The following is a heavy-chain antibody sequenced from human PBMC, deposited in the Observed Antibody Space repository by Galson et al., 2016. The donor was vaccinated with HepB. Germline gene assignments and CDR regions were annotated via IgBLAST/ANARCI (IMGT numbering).Heavy chain of an antibody. J-gene: IGHJ4*02. CDR1: GFTFINYA. V-gene: IGHV3-23*01. D-gene: IGHD2-2*01. CDR2: ISGSGGST. Sequence: SLRLSCAASGFTFINYAMTWVRQAPGKGLEWVSSISGSGGSTYYADSVKGRFTISRDNSKNTLYLQMNSLRAEDTALYFCAKCRSSDSTSCPNYWGQGTLVTVS. CDR3: AKCRSSDSTSCPNY.